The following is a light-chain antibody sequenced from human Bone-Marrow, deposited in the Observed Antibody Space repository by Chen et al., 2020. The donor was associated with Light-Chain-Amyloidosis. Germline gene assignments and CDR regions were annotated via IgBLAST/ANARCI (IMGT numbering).Light chain of an antibody. Sequence: NFMLTQPHSVSESPGKTVIISCTRSSGSIATNYVQWYQQRPGSSPTTVIYEDDQRPSGVPERFSGSIDRSSNSASLTISGLKTEDEADYYWQSDQGRRQGVVGGGTKVTVL. CDR2: EDD. V-gene: IGLV6-57*01. J-gene: IGLJ3*02. CDR3: QSDQGRRQGV. CDR1: SGSIATNY.